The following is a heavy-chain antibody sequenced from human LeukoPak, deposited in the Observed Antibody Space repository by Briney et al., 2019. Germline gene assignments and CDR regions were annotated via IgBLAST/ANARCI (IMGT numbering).Heavy chain of an antibody. CDR2: INLDGTEE. Sequence: GGSLGLSCAASGFVFSTYWMTWVRQAPGKGPEWVANINLDGTEEHYVDSSLKGRFTISRDNAKNSLYLQMNSLRVEDTAVYYCATGRHDFLHWGQGTLVTVSS. CDR1: GFVFSTYW. D-gene: IGHD3/OR15-3a*01. V-gene: IGHV3-7*01. CDR3: ATGRHDFLH. J-gene: IGHJ4*02.